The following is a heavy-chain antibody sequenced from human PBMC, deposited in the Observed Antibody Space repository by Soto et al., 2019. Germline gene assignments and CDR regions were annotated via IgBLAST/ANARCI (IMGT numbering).Heavy chain of an antibody. CDR1: GYSFTSYW. V-gene: IGHV5-51*01. Sequence: GECQKISCKGSGYSFTSYWIGWVRQMPGKGLEWMGIIYPGDSDTRYSPSFQGQVTISADKSISTAYLQWSSLKASDTAMYYCARESVVVVPAARHYYYYGMDVWGQGTTLTVSS. CDR2: IYPGDSDT. CDR3: ARESVVVVPAARHYYYYGMDV. J-gene: IGHJ6*02. D-gene: IGHD2-2*01.